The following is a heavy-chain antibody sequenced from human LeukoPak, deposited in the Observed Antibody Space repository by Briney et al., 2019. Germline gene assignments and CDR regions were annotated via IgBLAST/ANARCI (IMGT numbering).Heavy chain of an antibody. D-gene: IGHD2-8*01. CDR1: GYTFTGYY. V-gene: IGHV1-2*02. Sequence: ASVKVSCKASGYTFTGYYMHWVRQAPGQGLEWMGWINPNSGGTNYAQKFQGRVTMTRDTSISTAYMELSRLRSDDTAVYYCARSGEYCTNGVCYLPWFDPWGQGTLVTVSS. CDR3: ARSGEYCTNGVCYLPWFDP. J-gene: IGHJ5*02. CDR2: INPNSGGT.